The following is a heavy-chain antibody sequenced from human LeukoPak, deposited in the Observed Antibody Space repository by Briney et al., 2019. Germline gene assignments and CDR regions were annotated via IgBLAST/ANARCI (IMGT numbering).Heavy chain of an antibody. D-gene: IGHD6-13*01. V-gene: IGHV4-4*02. CDR1: GGSISNNTW. J-gene: IGHJ3*02. CDR2: IYHSGST. CDR3: ARFVGSSWLGFDI. Sequence: SGTLSLTCAVSGGSISNNTWWSWVRQPPGKGLEWIGEIYHSGSTNYNPSLKSRVTISVDTSKNQFSLKLRSVTAADTAVYYCARFVGSSWLGFDIWGHGTMVTVSS.